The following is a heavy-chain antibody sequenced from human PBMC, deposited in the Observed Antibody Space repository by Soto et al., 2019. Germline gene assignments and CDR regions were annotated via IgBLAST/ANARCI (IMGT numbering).Heavy chain of an antibody. Sequence: QVQLQESGPGLVKPSGTLSLTCAVSGGSISSTNWWSWVRQPPGKGLEWIGEIYHSGSTNYNPSPRCRVTISVDASKNQFSRKLSAVTAADTAVYYCATGTDYAFDYWGQGTLVTVSS. J-gene: IGHJ4*02. D-gene: IGHD3-16*01. CDR3: ATGTDYAFDY. CDR1: GGSISSTNW. CDR2: IYHSGST. V-gene: IGHV4-4*02.